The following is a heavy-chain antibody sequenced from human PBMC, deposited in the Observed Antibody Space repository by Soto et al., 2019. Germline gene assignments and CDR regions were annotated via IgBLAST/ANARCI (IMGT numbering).Heavy chain of an antibody. CDR3: ATGRDWFDP. CDR1: GGSISSYY. J-gene: IGHJ5*02. Sequence: LSLTCTVSGGSISSYYWSWIRQPPGKGLEWIGYIYYSGSTNYNPSLKSRVTISVDTSKNQFSLKLSSVTAADTAVYHCATGRDWFDPWGQGTLVTVSS. CDR2: IYYSGST. D-gene: IGHD1-26*01. V-gene: IGHV4-59*01.